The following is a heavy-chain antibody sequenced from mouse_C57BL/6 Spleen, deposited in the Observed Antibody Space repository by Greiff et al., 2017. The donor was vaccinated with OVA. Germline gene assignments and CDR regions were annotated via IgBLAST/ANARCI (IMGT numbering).Heavy chain of an antibody. CDR1: GFNIKDYY. V-gene: IGHV14-1*01. CDR2: IDPEDGDT. D-gene: IGHD6-5*01. CDR3: TTSRVAYPFAD. J-gene: IGHJ3*01. Sequence: EVKLMESGAELVRPGASVKLSCTASGFNIKDYYMHWVKQRPEQGLEWIGRIDPEDGDTEYAPKLQGKATMTADTSSNTAYLQLSSLTSEDTAVYYCTTSRVAYPFADWGQGTLVTVSA.